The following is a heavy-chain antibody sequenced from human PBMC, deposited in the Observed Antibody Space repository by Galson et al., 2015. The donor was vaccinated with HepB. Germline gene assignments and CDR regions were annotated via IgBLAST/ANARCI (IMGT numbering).Heavy chain of an antibody. D-gene: IGHD1-26*01. Sequence: SLRLSCAASRFTFSSYAMSWVRQAPGKGLEWVSAISGSGGSTYYADSVKGRFTISRDNSKNTLYLQMNSLRAEDTAVYYCAKGFGGSYGPFDYWGQGTLVTVSS. CDR2: ISGSGGST. J-gene: IGHJ4*02. CDR3: AKGFGGSYGPFDY. CDR1: RFTFSSYA. V-gene: IGHV3-23*01.